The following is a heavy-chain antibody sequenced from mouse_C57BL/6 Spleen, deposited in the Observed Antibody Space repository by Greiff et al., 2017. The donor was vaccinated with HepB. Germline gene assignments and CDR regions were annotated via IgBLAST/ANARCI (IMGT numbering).Heavy chain of an antibody. CDR1: GYTFTDYY. D-gene: IGHD2-2*01. J-gene: IGHJ3*01. CDR2: INPNNGGT. CDR3: VRYGYDDPLAY. Sequence: EVQLQQSGPELVKPGASVKISCKASGYTFTDYYMNWVKQSPGKSLEWIGDINPNNGGTSYNQKFKGKATLTVDKSSSTAVMELRSLTSEYSAVYYCVRYGYDDPLAYWGQGTLVTVSA. V-gene: IGHV1-26*01.